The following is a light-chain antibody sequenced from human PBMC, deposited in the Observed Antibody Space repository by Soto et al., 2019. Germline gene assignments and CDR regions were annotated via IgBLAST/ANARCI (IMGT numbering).Light chain of an antibody. Sequence: DIVLTQSPASLSLPPGERATLSCRASQSVSSSFLAWYQQKPGQAPRLLIYGASRRATGIADRFTGSGSGTEFTLTISRLEPEDFAVYYWQQYDSSLTFGLGTKVEIK. J-gene: IGKJ1*01. CDR2: GAS. V-gene: IGKV3-20*01. CDR3: QQYDSSLT. CDR1: QSVSSSF.